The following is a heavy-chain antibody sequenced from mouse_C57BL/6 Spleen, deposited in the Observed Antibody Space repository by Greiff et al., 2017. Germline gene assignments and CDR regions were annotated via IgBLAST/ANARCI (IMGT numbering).Heavy chain of an antibody. J-gene: IGHJ3*01. CDR1: GYTFTEYT. CDR3: ARHAYDGYSFAY. V-gene: IGHV1-62-2*01. Sequence: QVHVKQSGAELVKPGASVKLSCKASGYTFTEYTIHWVKQRSGQGLEWIGWFYPGSGSIKYNEKFKDKATLTADKSSSTVYMELSRLTSEDSAVYFCARHAYDGYSFAYWGQGTLVTVSA. D-gene: IGHD2-3*01. CDR2: FYPGSGSI.